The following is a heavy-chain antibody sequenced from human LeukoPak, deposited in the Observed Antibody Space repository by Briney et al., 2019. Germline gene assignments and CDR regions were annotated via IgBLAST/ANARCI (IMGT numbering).Heavy chain of an antibody. CDR2: ISAYNGDT. CDR3: ARAETVGYCSGGSCYSIYYYMDV. D-gene: IGHD2-15*01. Sequence: ASVKVSCKASGYTFTSYGISWVRQAPGQGLEWMGWISAYNGDTNYAQKLQGRVTMTTDTSTSTAYMELRSLRSDDTAVYYCARAETVGYCSGGSCYSIYYYMDVWDKGTTVTVSS. V-gene: IGHV1-18*01. CDR1: GYTFTSYG. J-gene: IGHJ6*03.